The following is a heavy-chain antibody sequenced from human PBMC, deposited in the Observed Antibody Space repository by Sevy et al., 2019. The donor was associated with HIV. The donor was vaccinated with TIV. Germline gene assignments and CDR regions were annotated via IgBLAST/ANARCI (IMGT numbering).Heavy chain of an antibody. Sequence: GGSLRLSCAASGFSVSDNDMNWVRQAPGKGLEWVSLMYHGGSILYADSVRGRFITSRDKSKNTLYLQMNSLRGEDMAVYYCARFSGLLRDFWGQGTLVTVSS. CDR1: GFSVSDND. D-gene: IGHD2-21*02. V-gene: IGHV3-66*01. J-gene: IGHJ4*02. CDR3: ARFSGLLRDF. CDR2: MYHGGSI.